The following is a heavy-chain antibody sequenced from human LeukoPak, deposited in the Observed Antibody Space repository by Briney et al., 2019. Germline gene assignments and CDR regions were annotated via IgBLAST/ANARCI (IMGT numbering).Heavy chain of an antibody. CDR3: AKVLYDSSGYIGE. CDR1: RFTFSNYA. CDR2: IRDSAYRT. D-gene: IGHD3-22*01. V-gene: IGHV3-23*01. Sequence: GGSLRLSCAASRFTFSNYAMSWVRQAPGKGLEWVSSIRDSAYRTYYPDSVKGRFTISRDNSKNTLYLQMNSLRAEDTAVYYCAKVLYDSSGYIGEWGQGTLVTVSS. J-gene: IGHJ4*02.